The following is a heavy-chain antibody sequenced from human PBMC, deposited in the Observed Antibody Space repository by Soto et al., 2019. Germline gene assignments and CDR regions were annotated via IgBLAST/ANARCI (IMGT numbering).Heavy chain of an antibody. CDR3: ARDAAVAGTGLLYYFDY. J-gene: IGHJ4*02. Sequence: ASVKVSCKASGGTFSSYAISWVRQAPGQGLEWMGGIIPIFGTANYAQKFQGRVTITADESTSTAYMELSSLRSEDTAVYYCARDAAVAGTGLLYYFDYWGQGTLVTVS. V-gene: IGHV1-69*13. CDR2: IIPIFGTA. CDR1: GGTFSSYA. D-gene: IGHD6-19*01.